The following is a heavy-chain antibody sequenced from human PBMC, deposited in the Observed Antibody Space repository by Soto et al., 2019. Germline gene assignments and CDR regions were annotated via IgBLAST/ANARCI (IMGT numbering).Heavy chain of an antibody. CDR2: IKSKTDGGTT. J-gene: IGHJ4*02. CDR1: GFTFTNAW. D-gene: IGHD3-22*01. Sequence: EVQLVESGGGLVKPGESLRLSCAASGFTFTNAWMGWVRQAPGKGLEWVGRIKSKTDGGTTDYEAPVKGRFTISRDDSKNTLYLQMNSLKTEDTAVYYCTTGDNSSPRYSLGYWGQGTLVTVSS. V-gene: IGHV3-15*01. CDR3: TTGDNSSPRYSLGY.